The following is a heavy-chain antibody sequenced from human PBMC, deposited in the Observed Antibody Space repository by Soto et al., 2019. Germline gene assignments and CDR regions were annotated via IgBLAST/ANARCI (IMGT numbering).Heavy chain of an antibody. CDR1: GGSISSSSYY. CDR3: ARHRSGGMLAAADYYFDY. CDR2: IYYSGST. D-gene: IGHD6-13*01. V-gene: IGHV4-39*01. J-gene: IGHJ4*02. Sequence: ASETLSLTCTVSGGSISSSSYYWGWIRQPPGKGLEWIGSIYYSGSTYYNPSLKSRVTISVDTSKNQFSLKLSSVTAADTAVYYCARHRSGGMLAAADYYFDYWGQGTLVTVSS.